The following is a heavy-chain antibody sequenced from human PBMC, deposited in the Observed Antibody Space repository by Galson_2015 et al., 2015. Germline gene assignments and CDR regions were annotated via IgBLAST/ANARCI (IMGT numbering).Heavy chain of an antibody. CDR3: ARGGDCSKTDCFRPFDY. J-gene: IGHJ4*02. CDR1: GLTFSTFA. D-gene: IGHD2-2*01. Sequence: SLRLSCAASGLTFSTFAMHWVRRPPGKGLEWVAIISHDGSNQDYADSVKGRFTISRDNSKNTVSLQMNSLRAEDTAVYYCARGGDCSKTDCFRPFDYWGQGTLVTVSS. V-gene: IGHV3-30-3*01. CDR2: ISHDGSNQ.